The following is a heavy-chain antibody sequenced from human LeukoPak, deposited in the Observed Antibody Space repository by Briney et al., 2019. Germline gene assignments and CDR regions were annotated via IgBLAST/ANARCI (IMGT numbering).Heavy chain of an antibody. CDR1: GFTSSSYW. Sequence: PMGTLKLCYKPCGFTSSSYWMHCVCQATGNRLDWVANMKQAGSEEYCVGSVKGRFTISRDNAKNSLYLQMNGLRDEDTAVYYCAEMSTIEYWGQGTLVTVSS. D-gene: IGHD5-24*01. V-gene: IGHV3-7*03. J-gene: IGHJ4*02. CDR3: AEMSTIEY. CDR2: MKQAGSEE.